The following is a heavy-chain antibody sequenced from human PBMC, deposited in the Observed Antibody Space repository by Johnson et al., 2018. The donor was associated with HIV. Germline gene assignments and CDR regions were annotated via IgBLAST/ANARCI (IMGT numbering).Heavy chain of an antibody. J-gene: IGHJ3*02. D-gene: IGHD6-25*01. Sequence: EVQLVESGGGLVQPGGSLRLSCAASGFTFSSYDMHWVRQATGKGLEWVSAIGTAGDTYYPGSVKGRFTISRENAKNSLYLQMNSLRAGDTAVYYCAKDKRQTAIPQRAFDICGQGTMVTVSS. CDR2: IGTAGDT. CDR1: GFTFSSYD. CDR3: AKDKRQTAIPQRAFDI. V-gene: IGHV3-13*01.